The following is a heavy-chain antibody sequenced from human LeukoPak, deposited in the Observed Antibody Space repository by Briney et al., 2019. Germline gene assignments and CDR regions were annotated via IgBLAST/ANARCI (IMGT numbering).Heavy chain of an antibody. D-gene: IGHD3-22*01. CDR2: ISSSGSTI. CDR1: GFTFSDYY. CDR3: ARHAFHDDNSDYYFAY. Sequence: PEGSLRLSCAASGFTFSDYYMSWIRQAPGKGLEWVSYISSSGSTIYYADSVKGRFTISRDNAKNSLYLQMNSLRAEDTAVYYCARHAFHDDNSDYYFAYWGQGTLVTVSS. J-gene: IGHJ4*02. V-gene: IGHV3-11*01.